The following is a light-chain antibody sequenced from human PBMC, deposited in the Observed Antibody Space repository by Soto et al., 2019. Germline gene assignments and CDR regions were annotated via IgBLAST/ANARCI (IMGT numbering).Light chain of an antibody. V-gene: IGKV3-15*01. Sequence: EIVMTQSPATLSVSPGERATLSCRASQSVSSNLAWYQQKPGQAPRLLIYGASTRATGIPARFSGSRAGTEFTLTVSNLQPEDFAVYYCQQYNNWPRTFGQGIKVESK. CDR2: GAS. CDR3: QQYNNWPRT. J-gene: IGKJ1*01. CDR1: QSVSSN.